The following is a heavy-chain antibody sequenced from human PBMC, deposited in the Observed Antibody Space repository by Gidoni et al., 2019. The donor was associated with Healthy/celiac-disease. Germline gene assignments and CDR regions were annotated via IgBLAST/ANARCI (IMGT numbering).Heavy chain of an antibody. CDR1: GFAFTNAW. Sequence: EVQLVESGGGLVKPGGSLRLSFASSGFAFTNAWMSWVRQAPGKGLVWVGRIKSKTDGGTTDYAAPEKGRLTISSDDSKNTLYLQMNSLNTEDTAVYYWTTNSGYWGQGTLVTVSS. CDR2: IKSKTDGGTT. CDR3: TTNSGY. J-gene: IGHJ4*02. V-gene: IGHV3-15*01. D-gene: IGHD1-26*01.